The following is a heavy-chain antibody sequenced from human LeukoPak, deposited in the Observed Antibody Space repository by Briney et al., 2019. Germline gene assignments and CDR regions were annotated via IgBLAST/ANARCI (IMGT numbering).Heavy chain of an antibody. CDR2: TNEDGSTT. V-gene: IGHV3-74*01. CDR1: GFTFSSNW. D-gene: IGHD1-26*01. J-gene: IGHJ4*02. CDR3: VRDLGGRSGH. Sequence: GGSLRLSCAASGFTFSSNWMHWVRQAPGKGLVWVSRTNEDGSTTNYADSVKGRFTISRDNAKNTLYLQMDSLRAEDTAVYYCVRDLGGRSGHWGQGTLVTVSS.